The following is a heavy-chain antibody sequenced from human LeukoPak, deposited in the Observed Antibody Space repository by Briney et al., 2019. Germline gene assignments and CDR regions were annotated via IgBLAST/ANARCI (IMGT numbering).Heavy chain of an antibody. J-gene: IGHJ4*02. D-gene: IGHD5-18*01. CDR2: ISGGSSYI. CDR3: ARVYSYGCDY. CDR1: GFTFSYYS. V-gene: IGHV3-21*01. Sequence: GASLRLSCAASGFTFSYYSMNWVRQAPGNGLEWVSFISGGSSYIYYADSRKGRFTISRDNAKNSLYLQMNSLRAEDTAVYYCARVYSYGCDYWGQGTLVTVSS.